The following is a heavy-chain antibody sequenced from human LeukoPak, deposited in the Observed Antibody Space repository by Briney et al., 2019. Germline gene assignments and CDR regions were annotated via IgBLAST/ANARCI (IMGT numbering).Heavy chain of an antibody. CDR2: TLHSGST. J-gene: IGHJ2*01. CDR3: ARPHEELVRDSYFDL. V-gene: IGHV4-4*02. Sequence: SGTLSLTCVVSGYSISSGYWWSWVRQSPGKGLEWIGETLHSGSTNYNPSLKSRVTISLDTSNNQFSLRLTSVTAADTAMYYCARPHEELVRDSYFDLWGRGTLVTVSS. D-gene: IGHD6-6*01. CDR1: GYSISSGYW.